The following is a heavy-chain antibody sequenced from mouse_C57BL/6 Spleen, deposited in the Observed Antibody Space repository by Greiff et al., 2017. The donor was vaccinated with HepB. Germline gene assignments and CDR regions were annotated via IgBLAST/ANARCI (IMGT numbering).Heavy chain of an antibody. J-gene: IGHJ3*01. CDR2: IDPETGGT. Sequence: QVQLQQSGAELVRPGASVTLSCKASGYTFTDYEMHWVKQTPVHGLEWIGAIDPETGGTAYNQKFKGKARLTADKSSSTAYMELRSLTSEDSAVYYCTRGERAYWGQGTLVTVSA. CDR3: TRGERAY. CDR1: GYTFTDYE. V-gene: IGHV1-15*01.